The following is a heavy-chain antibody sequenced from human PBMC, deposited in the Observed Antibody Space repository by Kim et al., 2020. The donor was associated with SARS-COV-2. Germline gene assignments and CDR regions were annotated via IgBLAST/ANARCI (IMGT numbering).Heavy chain of an antibody. V-gene: IGHV3-23*01. J-gene: IGHJ4*02. Sequence: ADAVKCRFTIYRDSSKNTLYLQMNSLRAEDTAVYYCAKERSAGIAAAGNYWGQGTLVTVSS. D-gene: IGHD6-13*01. CDR3: AKERSAGIAAAGNY.